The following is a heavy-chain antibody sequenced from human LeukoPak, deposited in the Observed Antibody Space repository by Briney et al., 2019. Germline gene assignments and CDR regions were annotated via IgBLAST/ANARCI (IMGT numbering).Heavy chain of an antibody. CDR2: ISYDGSKK. CDR3: ARGGSGSYYIPFDY. CDR1: GFTFSSYA. V-gene: IGHV3-30-3*01. D-gene: IGHD3-10*01. J-gene: IGHJ4*02. Sequence: GGSLRLSCAASGFTFSSYAMHWVRQAPGKGLEWVAVISYDGSKKDYADSVKGRFTISRDNSKNTLYLQMNSLRAEDTAVYYCARGGSGSYYIPFDYWGQGTLVTVSS.